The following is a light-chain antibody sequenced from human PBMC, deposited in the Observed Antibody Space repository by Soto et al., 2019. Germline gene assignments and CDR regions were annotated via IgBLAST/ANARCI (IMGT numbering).Light chain of an antibody. V-gene: IGKV3-20*01. CDR1: PSVTNF. CDR2: GAF. CDR3: QQYGTSETI. Sequence: ESVLTQSPATLSLSPGERATLSCRASPSVTNFLAWYQQKPGQAPRLLIYGAFNRATGIPARFSGSGSGTDFTLTISRLETEDFAVFYCQQYGTSETIFGQGTRLEIK. J-gene: IGKJ5*01.